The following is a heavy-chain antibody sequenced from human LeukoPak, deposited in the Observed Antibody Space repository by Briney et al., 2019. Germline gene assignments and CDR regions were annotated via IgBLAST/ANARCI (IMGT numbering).Heavy chain of an antibody. D-gene: IGHD3-22*01. CDR2: ISGSGDST. V-gene: IGHV3-23*01. J-gene: IGHJ4*02. CDR3: ARVSYYDSSGYYFLSYVDY. CDR1: GFTFSSYA. Sequence: GGSLRLSCGASGFTFSSYAMSWVRQAPGKGLEWVSAISGSGDSTYYADSVKGRFTISRDNSKNTLYLQMNSLGAEDTAVYYCARVSYYDSSGYYFLSYVDYWGQGTLVTVSS.